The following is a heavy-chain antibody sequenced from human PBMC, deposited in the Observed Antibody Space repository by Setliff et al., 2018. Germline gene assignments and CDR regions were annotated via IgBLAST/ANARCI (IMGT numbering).Heavy chain of an antibody. J-gene: IGHJ6*03. CDR2: IYYSGST. CDR1: GGSISSSSYY. V-gene: IGHV4-39*07. CDR3: ARVSQYSSGWYYYYYYMDV. D-gene: IGHD6-19*01. Sequence: SETLSLTCTVSGGSISSSSYYWGWIRQPPGKGLEWIGSIYYSGSTYYNPSLKSRVTISVDTSKNQFSLKLSSVTAADTAVYYCARVSQYSSGWYYYYYYMDVWGKGTTVTVSS.